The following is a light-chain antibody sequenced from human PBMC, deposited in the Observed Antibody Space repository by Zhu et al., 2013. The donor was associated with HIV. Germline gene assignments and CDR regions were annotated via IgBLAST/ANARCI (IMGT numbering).Light chain of an antibody. Sequence: DIQMTQSPSTLSASVGDRVTITCRASQGIRNDLGWYQQKPGKAPKSLIYAASNLQSGVPSRFSATGSGTDFTLTISSLQSEDFATYYCQQYKTYPQTFGQGTKLEIK. CDR3: QQYKTYPQT. V-gene: IGKV1-16*01. CDR2: AAS. CDR1: QGIRND. J-gene: IGKJ2*01.